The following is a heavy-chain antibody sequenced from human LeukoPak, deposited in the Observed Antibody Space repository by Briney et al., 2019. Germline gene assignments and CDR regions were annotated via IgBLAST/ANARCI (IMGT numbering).Heavy chain of an antibody. CDR1: GYIFINYG. D-gene: IGHD3-9*01. V-gene: IGHV1-18*01. CDR3: ARDSGYDILTGYYTFDY. J-gene: IGHJ4*02. Sequence: GASVKVSCKVSGYIFINYGISWVRQAPGQGLEWMGWITANNGNTNYAQKLQGRVTIAADESTSTAYMELSSLRSEDTAVYYCARDSGYDILTGYYTFDYWGQGTLVTVSS. CDR2: ITANNGNT.